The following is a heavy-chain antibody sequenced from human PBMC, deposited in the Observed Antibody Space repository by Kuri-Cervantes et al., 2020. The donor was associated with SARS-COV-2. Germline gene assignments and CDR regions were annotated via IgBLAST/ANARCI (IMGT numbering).Heavy chain of an antibody. Sequence: ASVKVSCKAPETTFPNYDINWVRQATGQGLEWMGMVKTNSENTLYAQIFQGRVSMTRDTSTSTAYMELTSLTSEDTAIYYCYCAPKEGFDSWGQGTLVTVSS. CDR2: VKTNSENT. D-gene: IGHD2-21*01. V-gene: IGHV1-8*01. J-gene: IGHJ4*02. CDR3: YCAPKEGFDS. CDR1: ETTFPNYD.